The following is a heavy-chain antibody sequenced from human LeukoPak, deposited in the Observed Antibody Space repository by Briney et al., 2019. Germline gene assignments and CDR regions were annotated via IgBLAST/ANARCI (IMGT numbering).Heavy chain of an antibody. V-gene: IGHV4-59*08. CDR2: IYYSGST. CDR3: ARRYYCDSSGSKDAFDI. CDR1: GGSISSYY. D-gene: IGHD3-22*01. Sequence: SETLSLTCTVSGGSISSYYWGWIRQPPGKGLEWIGYIYYSGSTNYNPSLKSRVTISVDTSKNQFSLKLSSVTAADTAVYYCARRYYCDSSGSKDAFDIWGQGTMVTVSS. J-gene: IGHJ3*02.